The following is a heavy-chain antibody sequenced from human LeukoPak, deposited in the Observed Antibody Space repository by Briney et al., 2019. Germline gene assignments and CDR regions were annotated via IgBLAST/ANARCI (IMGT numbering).Heavy chain of an antibody. CDR1: GFTFTSYV. J-gene: IGHJ4*02. CDR3: AKAQLPRHELGNFYFEY. V-gene: IGHV3-30*18. Sequence: GGSLRLSCAPSGFTFTSYVMHWVRQAPGKGLEWVAVVSYDGTSIYYTDSVKARFTISRDNSKNTLHVQMNSVIREDTAVYHCAKAQLPRHELGNFYFEYWGQGILVTVFS. D-gene: IGHD7-27*01. CDR2: VSYDGTSI.